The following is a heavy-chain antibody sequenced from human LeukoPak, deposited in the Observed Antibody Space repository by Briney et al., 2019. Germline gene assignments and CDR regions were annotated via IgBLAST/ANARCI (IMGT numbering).Heavy chain of an antibody. CDR1: GYTFTGYY. CDR3: ARIQGGSQYYYYYYYMDV. CDR2: INPNSGGT. D-gene: IGHD1-1*01. J-gene: IGHJ6*03. V-gene: IGHV1-2*02. Sequence: ASVKVSCKASGYTFTGYYMHWVRQAPGQGLEWMGWINPNSGGTNYAQKFQGRVTMTRDTSISTAYMELSRLRSDDTAVYYCARIQGGSQYYYYYYYMDVWGKGTTVTVSS.